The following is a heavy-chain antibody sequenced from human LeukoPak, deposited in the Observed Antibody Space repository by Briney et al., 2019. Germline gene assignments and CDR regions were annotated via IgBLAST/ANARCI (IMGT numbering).Heavy chain of an antibody. D-gene: IGHD5-24*01. CDR2: ISSSSSYI. CDR1: GFTFSSYS. J-gene: IGHJ6*02. CDR3: ARDLLRFVEMATTSSYYYYGMGV. V-gene: IGHV3-21*01. Sequence: PGGSLRLSCAASGFTFSSYSMNWVRQAPGKGLEWVSSISSSSSYIYYADSVKGRFTISRDNAKNSLYLQMNSLRAEDTAVYYCARDLLRFVEMATTSSYYYYGMGVWGQGTTVTVSS.